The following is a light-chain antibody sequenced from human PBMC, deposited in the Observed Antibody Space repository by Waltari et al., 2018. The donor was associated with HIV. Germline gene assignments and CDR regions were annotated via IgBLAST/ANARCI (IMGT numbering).Light chain of an antibody. CDR1: DSNIGRHY. J-gene: IGLJ1*01. CDR2: SNN. Sequence: QSVLTPPPPVSGTPGQTVTSSFTGCDSNIGRHYGNWYQPLPARAPKLLIYSNNQRPSGVPDRFSGSKSGTSASLAISGLRSEDEADYYCATWNDSLSGYVFGTGTKVTV. V-gene: IGLV1-47*02. CDR3: ATWNDSLSGYV.